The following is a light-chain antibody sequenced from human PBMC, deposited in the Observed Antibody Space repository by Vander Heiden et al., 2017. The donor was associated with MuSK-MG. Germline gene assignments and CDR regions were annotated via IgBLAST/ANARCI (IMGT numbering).Light chain of an antibody. CDR2: KAS. Sequence: DIHITHSPSTLSASVGDRVTIPCRASQSISTWLAWYQQRPGKAPKLLIYKASSLESGVPSRFTGSGSGTEFTLTISSLQPDDFATYYCQQYNSYSWTFGQGTKVEIK. CDR1: QSISTW. CDR3: QQYNSYSWT. V-gene: IGKV1-5*03. J-gene: IGKJ1*01.